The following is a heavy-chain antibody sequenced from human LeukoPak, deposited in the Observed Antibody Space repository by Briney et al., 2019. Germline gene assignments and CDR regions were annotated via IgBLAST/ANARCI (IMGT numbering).Heavy chain of an antibody. V-gene: IGHV3-21*01. CDR1: GFTFSSYS. D-gene: IGHD6-6*01. CDR2: ISSSSRYI. CDR3: AISRPQLDY. J-gene: IGHJ4*02. Sequence: NTGGSLRLSCAASGFTFSSYSMNWVSQAPRKGLEWVSSISSSSRYIYYADSVKGRFTISRDYAKNSLYLQMNSLRAEDTAVYYCAISRPQLDYWGQGTLVTVSS.